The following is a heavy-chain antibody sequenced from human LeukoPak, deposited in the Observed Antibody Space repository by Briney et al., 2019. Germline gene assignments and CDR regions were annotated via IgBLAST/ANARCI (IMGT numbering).Heavy chain of an antibody. CDR1: GGSISSGGYY. V-gene: IGHV4-31*03. Sequence: SQTLSLTCTVSGGSISSGGYYGSWIRQHPVKGLEWIGYIYYSGSTYYNPSLKSRVTISVDTSKNQFSLKLSSVTAADTAVYYCARDLGYGGNDAFDIWGQGTMVTVSS. CDR2: IYYSGST. CDR3: ARDLGYGGNDAFDI. J-gene: IGHJ3*02. D-gene: IGHD4-23*01.